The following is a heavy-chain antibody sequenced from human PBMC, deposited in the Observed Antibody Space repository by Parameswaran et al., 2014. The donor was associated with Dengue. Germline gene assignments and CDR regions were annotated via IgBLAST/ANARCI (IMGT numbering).Heavy chain of an antibody. J-gene: IGHJ5*01. CDR3: ARNSRPSGQEERGWCDS. CDR2: IIPIYDRS. D-gene: IGHD1-26*01. V-gene: IGHV1-69*06. Sequence: WVRQAPGQGLEWMGGIIPIYDRSNYAQKFQGRVTFTADKATNTAHMELTSLRSEDTAIYFCARNSRPSGQEERGWCDSWGPGELWSPSPQ.